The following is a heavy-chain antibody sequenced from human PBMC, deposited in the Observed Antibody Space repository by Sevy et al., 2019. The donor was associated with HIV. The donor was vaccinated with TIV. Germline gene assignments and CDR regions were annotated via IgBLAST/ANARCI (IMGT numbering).Heavy chain of an antibody. CDR3: LRRYYGDYFGYYYYYMDV. V-gene: IGHV4-59*01. J-gene: IGHJ6*03. CDR1: GGSISSYY. CDR2: IYYSGST. D-gene: IGHD4-17*01. Sequence: SETLSLTCTVSGGSISSYYWSWIRQPPGKGLEWLGYIYYSGSTNYNPSLKSRVTISVDTSKNQFSLKLSSVTAADTAVYYCLRRYYGDYFGYYYYYMDVWGKGTTVTVSS.